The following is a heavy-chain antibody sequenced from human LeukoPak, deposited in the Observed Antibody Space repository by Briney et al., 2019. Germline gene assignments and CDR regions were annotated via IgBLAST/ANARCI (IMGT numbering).Heavy chain of an antibody. D-gene: IGHD2-15*01. CDR1: GYSFAGYW. CDR3: AREAGYCSGDHCYWSVDYWGQGTLVTVSSGESSPFDP. CDR2: IDPSDSYI. Sequence: GESLRISCKGSGYSFAGYWISWVRQMPGKGLEWMGRIDPSDSYIHQRPSFQGQVTISVDKSINTAYLQWSSLKASDTAMYYCAREAGYCSGDHCYWSVDYWGQGTLVTVSSGESSPFDPWGQGTLVTVSS. J-gene: IGHJ5*02. V-gene: IGHV5-10-1*04.